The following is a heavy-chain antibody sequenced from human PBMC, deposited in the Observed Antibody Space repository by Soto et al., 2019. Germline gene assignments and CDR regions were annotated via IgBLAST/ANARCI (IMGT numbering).Heavy chain of an antibody. D-gene: IGHD2-15*01. V-gene: IGHV3-23*01. CDR1: GFTFSSYA. CDR3: AKGRGGCSGGSCYSASDY. J-gene: IGHJ4*02. Sequence: EVQLLESGGGLVQPGGSLRLSCAASGFTFSSYAMSWVRQAPGKGLEWVSAISGSGGSTYYADSVKGRFTISRDNSKNTLYLQMNSLRAEDTAVYYCAKGRGGCSGGSCYSASDYWGQGTLVTVSS. CDR2: ISGSGGST.